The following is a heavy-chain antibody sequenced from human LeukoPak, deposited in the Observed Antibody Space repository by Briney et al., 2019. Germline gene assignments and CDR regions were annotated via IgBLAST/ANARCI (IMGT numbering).Heavy chain of an antibody. CDR1: GFTLSSYA. D-gene: IGHD1-26*01. J-gene: IGHJ4*02. CDR2: ISYDESYR. Sequence: PGGSLRLSCAASGFTLSSYAMHLVRQAPGKGLEWVALISYDESYRYYADSVKGRFTISRDNSKNTLYLQMNSLRAEDTAIYYCARVQWELLYPDYWGQGTLVTVSS. V-gene: IGHV3-30-3*01. CDR3: ARVQWELLYPDY.